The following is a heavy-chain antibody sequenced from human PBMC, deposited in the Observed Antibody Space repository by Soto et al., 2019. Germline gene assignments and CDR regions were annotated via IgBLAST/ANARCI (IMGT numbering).Heavy chain of an antibody. V-gene: IGHV1-2*04. J-gene: IGHJ4*02. CDR3: ATSRVSIAVAGETEYPFDY. D-gene: IGHD6-19*01. Sequence: ASVKVSCKASGYTFTGYYMHWVRQAPGQGLEWMGWINPNSGGTNYAQKFQGWVTMTRDTSISTAYMELSRLRSDDTAVYYCATSRVSIAVAGETEYPFDYWGQGTPVTVS. CDR1: GYTFTGYY. CDR2: INPNSGGT.